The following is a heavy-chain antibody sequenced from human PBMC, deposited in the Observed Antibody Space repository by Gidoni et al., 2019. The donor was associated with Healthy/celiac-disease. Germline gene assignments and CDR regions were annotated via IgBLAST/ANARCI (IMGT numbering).Heavy chain of an antibody. V-gene: IGHV4-39*01. J-gene: IGHJ3*02. CDR1: GGSIRRRSYY. CDR2: IYYSGST. Sequence: QLQLQESGPGLVKPSETLSLTCPVPGGSIRRRSYYWGWIRQPPGKGLEWIGSIYYSGSTYYNPSLKSRVTISVDTSKNQFSLKLSSVTAADTAVYYCARHGRRDGYRDAFDIWGQGTMVTVSS. D-gene: IGHD5-12*01. CDR3: ARHGRRDGYRDAFDI.